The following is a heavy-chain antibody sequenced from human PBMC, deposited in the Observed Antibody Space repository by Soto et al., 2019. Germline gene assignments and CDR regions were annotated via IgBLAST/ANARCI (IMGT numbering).Heavy chain of an antibody. CDR1: GYTFTSYA. CDR3: ARDLGGWHDY. CDR2: INAGNGNT. Sequence: ASVKVSCKASGYTFTSYAFHWVRQAPGQRLEWMGWINAGNGNTKYSQKFQGRVTITKDTSATTAYMELSSLRSEDTAVYYCARDLGGWHDYWGQGTLVTVSS. D-gene: IGHD2-15*01. J-gene: IGHJ4*02. V-gene: IGHV1-3*01.